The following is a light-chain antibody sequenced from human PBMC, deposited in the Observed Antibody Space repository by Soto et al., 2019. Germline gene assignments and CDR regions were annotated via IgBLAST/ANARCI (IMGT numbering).Light chain of an antibody. Sequence: QSVLTQPPSVSAAPGQKVTISCSGSSSNIGNNYVSCYQQLPGTAPKLLIYDNDKRPSGIPDRFSGSKSGTSATLGITGLQTGDEADYYCGTWDSSLSVGIFGGGTQLTVL. CDR2: DND. V-gene: IGLV1-51*01. CDR1: SSNIGNNY. CDR3: GTWDSSLSVGI. J-gene: IGLJ2*01.